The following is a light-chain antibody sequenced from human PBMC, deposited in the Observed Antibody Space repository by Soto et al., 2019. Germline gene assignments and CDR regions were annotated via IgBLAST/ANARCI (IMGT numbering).Light chain of an antibody. CDR3: QQRSIWPPIT. Sequence: EIVLTQSPATLSLSPGERATLSCRASQSVSSYLAWYQQKPGQAPRLLIYDASNRATGIPARFSGSGSGTAFTLTISSLEPADFAVYYCQQRSIWPPITFGQGTRLEIK. V-gene: IGKV3-11*01. J-gene: IGKJ5*01. CDR1: QSVSSY. CDR2: DAS.